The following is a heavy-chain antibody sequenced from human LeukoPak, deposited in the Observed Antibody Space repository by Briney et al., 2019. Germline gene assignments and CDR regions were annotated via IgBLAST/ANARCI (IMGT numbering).Heavy chain of an antibody. J-gene: IGHJ4*02. Sequence: GGSLRLSCAASGFLFSDYYMSRVRQAPGKGLEWVSVIYSGGSTYYADSVKGRFTISRDNSKNTLYLQMNSLRAEDTAVYYCARDLVRGAFDYWGQGTLVTVSS. CDR2: IYSGGST. V-gene: IGHV3-66*01. D-gene: IGHD2-8*01. CDR3: ARDLVRGAFDY. CDR1: GFLFSDYY.